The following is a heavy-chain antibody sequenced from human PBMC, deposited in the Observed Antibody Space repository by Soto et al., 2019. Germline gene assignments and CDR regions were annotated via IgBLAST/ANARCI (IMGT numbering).Heavy chain of an antibody. CDR3: TRWPNYYDSSGYYRPEYFDY. CDR1: AFTFSTYW. J-gene: IGHJ4*02. CDR2: IKQDGSEK. V-gene: IGHV3-7*01. Sequence: GGSLRFPCAASAFTFSTYWMSWVRQAPGKGLGWVAKIKQDGSEKYYVDSVKGRFTISRNNAENSLYLQMNSLRAENTAVYYCTRWPNYYDSSGYYRPEYFDYWGQGTLVTVSS. D-gene: IGHD3-22*01.